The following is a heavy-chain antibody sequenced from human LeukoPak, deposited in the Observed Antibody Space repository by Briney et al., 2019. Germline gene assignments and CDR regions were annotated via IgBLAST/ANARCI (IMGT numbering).Heavy chain of an antibody. CDR1: GGSFSGYY. J-gene: IGHJ5*02. CDR2: INHSGST. V-gene: IGHV4-34*01. CDR3: ARAINDYSNYEVLTDNWFDP. Sequence: SETLSLTCTVYGGSFSGYYWTSIRQPPGKGLEWIGEINHSGSTNYNPSLKSRVTISVDTSKNHFSLKLSSVTAADTAVYYCARAINDYSNYEVLTDNWFDPWGQGTLVTVSS. D-gene: IGHD4-11*01.